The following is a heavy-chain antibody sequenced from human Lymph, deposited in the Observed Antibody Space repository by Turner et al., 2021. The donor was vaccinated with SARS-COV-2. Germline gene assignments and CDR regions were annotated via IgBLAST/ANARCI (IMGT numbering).Heavy chain of an antibody. CDR1: GSTFRSYG. V-gene: IGHV1-18*04. D-gene: IGHD2-2*02. J-gene: IGHJ6*02. Sequence: QVQLVQSGAEVKKSGDSVKVSCRASGSTFRSYGISWVRQAPGQGLEWMGRISVYNGDTNYAQKLQGRVTMTTDTSTSTAYMELRSLRSYDTAVYYCAREGYCSSTSCYMGQYYYYGMDVWGQGTTVTVSS. CDR3: AREGYCSSTSCYMGQYYYYGMDV. CDR2: ISVYNGDT.